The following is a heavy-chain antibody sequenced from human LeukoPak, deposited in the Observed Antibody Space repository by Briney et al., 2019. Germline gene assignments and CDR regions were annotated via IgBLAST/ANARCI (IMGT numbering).Heavy chain of an antibody. CDR2: INHSGST. CDR1: GGSFSGYY. J-gene: IGHJ5*02. CDR3: ARHPLAMVTAWFDP. D-gene: IGHD5-18*01. V-gene: IGHV4-34*01. Sequence: SETLSLTCAVYGGSFSGYYWSWIRQPPGKGLEWIGEINHSGSTNYNPSLRSRVTISVDTSKNQFSLKLSSVTAADTAVYYCARHPLAMVTAWFDPWGQGTLVTVSS.